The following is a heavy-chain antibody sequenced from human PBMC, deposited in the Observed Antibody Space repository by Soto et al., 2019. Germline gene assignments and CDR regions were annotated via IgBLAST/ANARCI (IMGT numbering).Heavy chain of an antibody. CDR2: IIPILGIA. V-gene: IGHV1-69*08. D-gene: IGHD2-15*01. Sequence: QVQLVQSGAEVKKPGSSVKVSCKASGGTFSSYTISWVRQAPGQGLEWMGRIIPILGIANYAQKFQGRVTITADKSTSTAYMELSSLRSEDTAVYYCARDRAGRYCSGGSCYGPLDYWGQGNLVTVSS. J-gene: IGHJ4*02. CDR1: GGTFSSYT. CDR3: ARDRAGRYCSGGSCYGPLDY.